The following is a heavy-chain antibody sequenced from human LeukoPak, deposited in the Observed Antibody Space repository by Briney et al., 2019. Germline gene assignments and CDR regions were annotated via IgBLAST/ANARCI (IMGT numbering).Heavy chain of an antibody. CDR3: ARGLSYSSGWYSRDYDAFDI. V-gene: IGHV4-59*01. J-gene: IGHJ3*02. CDR1: DDSISDYY. D-gene: IGHD6-19*01. Sequence: SETLSLTCTVSDDSISDYYRGWIRQPPGKGLEWIGYIYYSGSTNYNPSLKSRVTISVDTSKNQFSLKLSSVTAADTAVYYCARGLSYSSGWYSRDYDAFDIWGQGTMVTVSS. CDR2: IYYSGST.